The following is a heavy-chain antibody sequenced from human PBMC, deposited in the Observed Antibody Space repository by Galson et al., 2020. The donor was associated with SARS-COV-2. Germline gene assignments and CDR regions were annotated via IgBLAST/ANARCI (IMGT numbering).Heavy chain of an antibody. V-gene: IGHV4-59*01. CDR2: IYYSGST. Sequence: SETLSLTCTVSGGSISSYYWSWIRQPPGKGLEWIGYIYYSGSTNYNPSLKSRVTISVDTSKNQFSLKLSSVTAADTAVYYCARGEGEGQRGYDYGMDVWGQGTTVTVSS. J-gene: IGHJ6*02. D-gene: IGHD5-18*01. CDR1: GGSISSYY. CDR3: ARGEGEGQRGYDYGMDV.